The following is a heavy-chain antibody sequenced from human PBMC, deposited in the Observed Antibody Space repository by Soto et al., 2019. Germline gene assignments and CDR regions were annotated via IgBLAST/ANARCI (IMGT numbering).Heavy chain of an antibody. CDR2: ISSSSSYI. Sequence: PGGSVRLSCSASGLTFSSFSMNCVRQAPGKELEWGSSISSSSSYIYYADSVKGRFTISRDNAKKSLYLQMNSLRAEDTAVYYCARVYSRGLKPMKSYGMDVWGQGITVTVSS. J-gene: IGHJ6*02. CDR3: ARVYSRGLKPMKSYGMDV. D-gene: IGHD6-13*01. CDR1: GLTFSSFS. V-gene: IGHV3-21*01.